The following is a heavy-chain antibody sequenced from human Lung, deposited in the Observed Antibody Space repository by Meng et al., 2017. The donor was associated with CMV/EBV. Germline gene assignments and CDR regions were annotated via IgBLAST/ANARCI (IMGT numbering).Heavy chain of an antibody. CDR1: GGSISSSSYY. CDR3: ARSHSSGWPFDY. J-gene: IGHJ4*02. CDR2: IYYSGST. V-gene: IGHV4-39*07. D-gene: IGHD6-19*01. Sequence: SETLSLXCTVSGGSISSSSYYWGWIRQPPGKGLEWIGSIYYSGSTYYNPSLKSRVTISVDTSKNQFSLKLSSVTAADTAVYYCARSHSSGWPFDYWGQGKXVXVSS.